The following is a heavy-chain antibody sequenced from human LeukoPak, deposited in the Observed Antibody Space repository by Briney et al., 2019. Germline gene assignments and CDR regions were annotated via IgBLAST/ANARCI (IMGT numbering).Heavy chain of an antibody. Sequence: SETLSLTCDVYGGSFSGYYWSWIRQPPGKGLEWIGEINHSGSTNYNPSLKSRVTISVDTSKNQFSLKLSSVTAADTAVYYCARQFTDIVVVPAATKHFDYWGQGTLVTVSS. CDR3: ARQFTDIVVVPAATKHFDY. CDR2: INHSGST. CDR1: GGSFSGYY. V-gene: IGHV4-34*01. D-gene: IGHD2-2*01. J-gene: IGHJ4*02.